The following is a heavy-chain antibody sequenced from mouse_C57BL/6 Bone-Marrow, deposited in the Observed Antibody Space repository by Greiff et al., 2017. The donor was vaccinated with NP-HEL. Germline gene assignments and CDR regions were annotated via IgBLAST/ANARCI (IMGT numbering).Heavy chain of an antibody. J-gene: IGHJ2*01. Sequence: VQLQQSGPVLVKPGASVKMSCKASGYTFTDYYMNWVKQSHGKSLEWIGVINPYNGGTSYNQKFKGKATLTVDKSSSTAYMELNSLTSEDSAVYYCAREGIWDGYYYWGQGTTLTVSS. V-gene: IGHV1-19*01. CDR2: INPYNGGT. CDR1: GYTFTDYY. CDR3: AREGIWDGYYY. D-gene: IGHD2-3*01.